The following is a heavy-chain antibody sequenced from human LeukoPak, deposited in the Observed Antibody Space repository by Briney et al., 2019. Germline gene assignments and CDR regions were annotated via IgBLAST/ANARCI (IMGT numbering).Heavy chain of an antibody. CDR3: GDLDAFDI. V-gene: IGHV3-30-3*01. CDR2: ISYDGSNK. D-gene: IGHD2-21*02. CDR1: GFTFSSYA. J-gene: IGHJ3*02. Sequence: GGSLRLSCAASGFTFSSYAMHWVRQAPGKGLEWVAVISYDGSNKYYADSVKGRFTISRDNSKNTLYLQMNSLRAEDTAVYYCGDLDAFDIWGQGTMVTVSS.